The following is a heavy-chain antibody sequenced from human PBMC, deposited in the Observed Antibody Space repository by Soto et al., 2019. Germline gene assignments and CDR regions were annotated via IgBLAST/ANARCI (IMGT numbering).Heavy chain of an antibody. V-gene: IGHV3-30*18. D-gene: IGHD3-10*01. CDR3: AKNPLGRYYTSNFDS. Sequence: QVQLVESGGGVVQPGRSLRVSCAASGFTFSSYGMHWVRQAPGKGLEWVAAISHDGGDIYYEDSLKGRLTDSRDNTKSRLFLLMTSLRAEDTAVYYCAKNPLGRYYTSNFDSWGQGTLVTVSS. CDR2: ISHDGGDI. J-gene: IGHJ4*02. CDR1: GFTFSSYG.